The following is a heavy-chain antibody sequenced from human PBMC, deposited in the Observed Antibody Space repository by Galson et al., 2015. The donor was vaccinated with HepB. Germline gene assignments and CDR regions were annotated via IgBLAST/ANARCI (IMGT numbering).Heavy chain of an antibody. D-gene: IGHD1-14*01. J-gene: IGHJ4*02. CDR3: ARDLVSDIPDHFDY. Sequence: SLRLSCAASGFRFSSFDMHWVRQTPGKGLEWVAVFSGGGGITIYAESVKGRFTISRDNPKNTLYLQMDSLRSDDTAVYFCARDLVSDIPDHFDYWGQGTLVTVSS. CDR2: FSGGGGIT. V-gene: IGHV3-30-3*01. CDR1: GFRFSSFD.